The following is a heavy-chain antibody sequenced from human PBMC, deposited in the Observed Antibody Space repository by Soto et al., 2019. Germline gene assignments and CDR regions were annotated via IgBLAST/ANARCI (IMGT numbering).Heavy chain of an antibody. D-gene: IGHD6-13*01. Sequence: QVQLQESGPGLVKPSGTLSLTCAVSGVSISSHDLWTWVRQPPGKGLEWIGESHQSGSTNYNSSLESRVTIEVDTSKNQFSLKLRSVTVADTAVYYCATRDNSKFYWGQGTLVTVSS. J-gene: IGHJ4*02. V-gene: IGHV4-4*02. CDR2: SHQSGST. CDR1: GVSISSHDL. CDR3: ATRDNSKFY.